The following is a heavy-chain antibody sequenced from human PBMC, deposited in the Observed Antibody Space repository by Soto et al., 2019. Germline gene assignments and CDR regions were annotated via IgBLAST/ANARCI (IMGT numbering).Heavy chain of an antibody. CDR3: AKGVRYYYDSSGYPPYYFGY. V-gene: IGHV3-30*18. CDR1: GFTFSSYG. J-gene: IGHJ4*02. D-gene: IGHD3-22*01. CDR2: ISYDGSNK. Sequence: PGGSLRLSCAASGFTFSSYGMHWVRQAPGKGLEWVAVISYDGSNKYYADSVKGRFTISRDNSKNTLYLQMNSLRAEDTAVYYCAKGVRYYYDSSGYPPYYFGYWGQGTLVTVSS.